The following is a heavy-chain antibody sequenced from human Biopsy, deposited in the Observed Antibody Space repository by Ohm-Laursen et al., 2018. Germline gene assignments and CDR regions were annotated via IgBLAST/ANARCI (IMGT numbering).Heavy chain of an antibody. J-gene: IGHJ5*02. CDR1: GYTFTSYH. Sequence: ASVKVSCNASGYTFTSYHVHWVRQAPGQGLEWMGWINAKSGDTNYAQKFQGRVTMTRDTSISTAYVDLSSLRSDDTAVYYCTRGGYYYDSLAYYYWFDPWGQGTLVTVSS. D-gene: IGHD3-22*01. V-gene: IGHV1-2*02. CDR2: INAKSGDT. CDR3: TRGGYYYDSLAYYYWFDP.